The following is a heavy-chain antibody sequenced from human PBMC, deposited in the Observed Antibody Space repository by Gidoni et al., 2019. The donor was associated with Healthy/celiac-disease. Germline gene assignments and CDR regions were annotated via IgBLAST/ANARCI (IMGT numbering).Heavy chain of an antibody. CDR2: IYYRGST. D-gene: IGHD5-18*01. Sequence: QLQLQESGPGLVKPSETLSLTCTVSGGSISSSSYYWGWFRQPPGKGLEWIGSIYYRGSTYYNPSLKSRVTISVDTSKNQFSLKLSSVTAADTAVYYCARHKVGHSYGSWYFDYWGQGTLVTVSS. CDR1: GGSISSSSYY. CDR3: ARHKVGHSYGSWYFDY. J-gene: IGHJ4*02. V-gene: IGHV4-39*01.